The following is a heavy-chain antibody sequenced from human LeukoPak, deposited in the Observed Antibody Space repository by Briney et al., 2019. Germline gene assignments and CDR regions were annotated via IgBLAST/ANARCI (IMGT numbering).Heavy chain of an antibody. D-gene: IGHD3-9*01. CDR2: IYYSGST. CDR3: ARLSDRILGSYYFDY. CDR1: GGSISSYY. V-gene: IGHV4-59*08. Sequence: SETLSLTCTVSGGSISSYYWSWIRQPPGKGLEWIGYIYYSGSTNYNPSLKSRVTISVDTSKNHYSLKLSSVTAADTAVYYCARLSDRILGSYYFDYWGQGTLVTVSS. J-gene: IGHJ4*02.